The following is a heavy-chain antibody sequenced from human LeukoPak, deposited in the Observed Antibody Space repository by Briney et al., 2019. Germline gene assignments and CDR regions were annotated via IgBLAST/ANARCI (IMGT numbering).Heavy chain of an antibody. Sequence: ASVKVSCKASGYTFTSYGISWVRQAPGQGLEWMGWINTNTGNPTYAQGFIGRFVFSLDTSVSTAYLQITSLKAEDTAVYYCARVVSSLSIAAPYWGQGTLVTVSS. D-gene: IGHD6-6*01. J-gene: IGHJ4*02. CDR1: GYTFTSYG. CDR2: INTNTGNP. V-gene: IGHV7-4-1*02. CDR3: ARVVSSLSIAAPY.